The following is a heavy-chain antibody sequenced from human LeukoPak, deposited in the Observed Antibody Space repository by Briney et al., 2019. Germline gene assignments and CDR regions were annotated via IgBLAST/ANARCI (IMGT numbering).Heavy chain of an antibody. Sequence: GGSLRLSCAASGLTFSSYAMNWVRQAPGRGLEWISYIMRTADVTSYADSVEGRFTISRDDAKNSLYLQMNSLRAEDTAVYYCVRDWTYAFDLWGQGTMVTVSS. V-gene: IGHV3-48*01. D-gene: IGHD3/OR15-3a*01. J-gene: IGHJ3*01. CDR2: IMRTADVT. CDR3: VRDWTYAFDL. CDR1: GLTFSSYA.